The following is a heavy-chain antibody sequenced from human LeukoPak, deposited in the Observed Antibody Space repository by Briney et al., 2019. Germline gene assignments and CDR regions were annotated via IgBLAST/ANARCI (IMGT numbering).Heavy chain of an antibody. CDR2: ISGSGGST. D-gene: IGHD3-10*01. J-gene: IGHJ4*02. CDR1: GFTFSSYA. Sequence: GGSLRLSCAPSGFTFSSYAMSWVRQAPGKGLEWVSAISGSGGSTYYADSVKGRFTISRDNSKNTLYLQMNSLRAEDTAVYYCAKDQEGYYGSGSSPSFDYWGQGTLVTVSS. V-gene: IGHV3-23*01. CDR3: AKDQEGYYGSGSSPSFDY.